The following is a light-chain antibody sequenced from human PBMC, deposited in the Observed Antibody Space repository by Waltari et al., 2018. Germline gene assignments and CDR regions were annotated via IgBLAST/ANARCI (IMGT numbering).Light chain of an antibody. CDR2: DVS. CDR1: SSDVGGYYS. V-gene: IGLV2-14*01. CDR3: SSYTSSSTLV. J-gene: IGLJ1*01. Sequence: QSALTQPASVSGSPGQSITISCTGTSSDVGGYYSVSWYQQHPGKAPKLMIYDVSNRPSGVSNRFSGSKSGNTASLTISGLQAEDEAEYYCSSYTSSSTLVFGTGTKVTVL.